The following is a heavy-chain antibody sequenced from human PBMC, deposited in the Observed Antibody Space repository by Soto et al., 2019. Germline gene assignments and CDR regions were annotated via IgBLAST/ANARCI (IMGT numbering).Heavy chain of an antibody. V-gene: IGHV4-59*01. D-gene: IGHD3-16*01. Sequence: SETLSLTCTVSGGSISSYYLSWIRQPPGKGLEWIGYIYYSGSTNYNPSLKSRVTISVDTSKNQFSLKLSSVTAADTAVYYCARGGGAICWGQGTLVTVSS. CDR1: GGSISSYY. CDR2: IYYSGST. CDR3: ARGGGAIC. J-gene: IGHJ4*02.